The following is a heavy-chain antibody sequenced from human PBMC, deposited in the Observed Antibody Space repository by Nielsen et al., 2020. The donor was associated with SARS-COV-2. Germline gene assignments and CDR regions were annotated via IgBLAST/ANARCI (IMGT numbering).Heavy chain of an antibody. Sequence: SETLSLTCTVSGGSISSIIYYWSWIRQSPGKGLEWIGHIDYSGSTNYNPSLKSRVTISVDASKNQFSLKLSSVTAADTAVYYCARARHPKTGTDHYYYYMDVWGKGTTVTVSS. D-gene: IGHD1-1*01. CDR3: ARARHPKTGTDHYYYYMDV. CDR1: GGSISSIIYY. J-gene: IGHJ6*03. CDR2: IDYSGST. V-gene: IGHV4-61*05.